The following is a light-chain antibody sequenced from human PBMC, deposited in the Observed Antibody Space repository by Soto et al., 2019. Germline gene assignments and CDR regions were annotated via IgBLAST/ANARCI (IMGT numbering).Light chain of an antibody. CDR2: DAS. Sequence: DIQMTQSPSSLSASVGDRVTITCQASQDISKYLNWYQQKPGKAPKLLISDASHLETGVPTRFSGSGSGTDFTLTINSLQPEDFAPYYGKRVDITFGPGTKVDMK. V-gene: IGKV1-33*01. CDR3: KRVDIT. CDR1: QDISKY. J-gene: IGKJ3*01.